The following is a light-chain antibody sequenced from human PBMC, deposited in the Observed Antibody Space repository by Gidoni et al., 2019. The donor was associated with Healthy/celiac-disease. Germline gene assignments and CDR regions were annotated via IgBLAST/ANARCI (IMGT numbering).Light chain of an antibody. V-gene: IGKV3-11*01. CDR1: QSVSSY. CDR2: DAS. J-gene: IGKJ4*01. CDR3: QQRSNWPLT. Sequence: VLTQSPATLSLSPGERATLSCRPSQSVSSYLAWYQQKPGQAPRLLIYDASNRATGIPARFSGSGSGTDFTLTISSLEPEDFAVYYCQQRSNWPLTFGGGTKVEIK.